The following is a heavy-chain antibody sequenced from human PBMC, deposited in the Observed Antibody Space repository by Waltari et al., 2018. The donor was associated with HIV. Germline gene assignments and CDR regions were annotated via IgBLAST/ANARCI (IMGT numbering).Heavy chain of an antibody. D-gene: IGHD3-10*01. CDR3: ARSADYFGSGATEYFQD. CDR1: GASFSDYY. Sequence: QVRLQQWGAGLLKPSATLSLTCAVDGASFSDYYWTWIRPPPGKGLEWIGEINHSGITKYNPSLGRLFIVVVDASKKQFSLKMGPMAAAATTMYYCARSADYFGSGATEYFQDWGQGTLVTF. J-gene: IGHJ1*01. V-gene: IGHV4-34*01. CDR2: INHSGIT.